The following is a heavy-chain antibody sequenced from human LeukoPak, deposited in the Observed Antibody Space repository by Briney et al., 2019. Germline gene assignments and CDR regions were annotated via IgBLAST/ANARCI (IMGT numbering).Heavy chain of an antibody. D-gene: IGHD4-23*01. V-gene: IGHV1-2*06. CDR2: INPNSGGT. CDR3: ARSRYGGNSNDY. CDR1: GYTFTGYY. J-gene: IGHJ4*02. Sequence: ASVKVSCKASGYTFTGYYMHWVRQAPGQGLEWMGRINPNSGGTNYAQKFQGRVTMTRDTSISTAYMGLSRLRSDDTAVYYCARSRYGGNSNDYWGQGTLVTVSS.